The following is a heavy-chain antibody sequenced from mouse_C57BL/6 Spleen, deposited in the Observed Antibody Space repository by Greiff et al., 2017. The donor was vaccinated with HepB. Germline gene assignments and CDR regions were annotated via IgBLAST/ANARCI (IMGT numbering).Heavy chain of an antibody. Sequence: QVQLQQSGAELVRPGTSVKVSCKASGYAFTNYLIAWVKQRPGQGLEWIGVINPGSGGTNYNEKFKGKATLTADKSSSTAYMQLSSLTSEDSAVYFCAREGLRGGYFDVWGTGTTVTVSS. D-gene: IGHD2-4*01. V-gene: IGHV1-54*01. J-gene: IGHJ1*03. CDR1: GYAFTNYL. CDR3: AREGLRGGYFDV. CDR2: INPGSGGT.